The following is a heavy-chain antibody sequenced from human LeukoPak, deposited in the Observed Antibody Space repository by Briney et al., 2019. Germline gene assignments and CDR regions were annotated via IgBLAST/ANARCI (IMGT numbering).Heavy chain of an antibody. CDR3: ARDQGPAYGMDV. Sequence: ASVTVSCKASGYTFTSYYMHWVRQAPGQGLEWMGIINPSGGSTSYAQKFQGRVTMTRDTSTSTVYMELSSLRSEDTAAYYCARDQGPAYGMDVWGQGTTVTVSS. V-gene: IGHV1-46*01. J-gene: IGHJ6*02. CDR2: INPSGGST. CDR1: GYTFTSYY.